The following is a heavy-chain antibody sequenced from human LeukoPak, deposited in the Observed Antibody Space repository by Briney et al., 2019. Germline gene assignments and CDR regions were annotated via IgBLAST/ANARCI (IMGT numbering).Heavy chain of an antibody. CDR1: GFTFSSYE. CDR3: ARGGIAARFAY. J-gene: IGHJ4*02. D-gene: IGHD6-6*01. Sequence: GGSLRLSCAAPGFTFSSYEMNWVRQAPGKGLEWVSYISSGSSSIFYADSVKDRFTISRDNAKNSLYLQMNSLRVEDTAVYYCARGGIAARFAYWGQGTLVTVSS. CDR2: ISSGSSSI. V-gene: IGHV3-48*03.